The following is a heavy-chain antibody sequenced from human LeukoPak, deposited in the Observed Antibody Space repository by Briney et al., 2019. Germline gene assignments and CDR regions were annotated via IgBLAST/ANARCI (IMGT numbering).Heavy chain of an antibody. V-gene: IGHV1-46*01. D-gene: IGHD3-3*01. CDR3: ARGQPLYYDFWSGVYYYMDV. CDR2: INPSGGST. J-gene: IGHJ6*03. Sequence: ASVKVSCKASGGTFSSYAISWVRQAPGQGLEWMGIINPSGGSTSYAQKFQGRVTMTRDMSTSTVYMELSSLRSEDTAVYYCARGQPLYYDFWSGVYYYMDVWGKGTTVTVSS. CDR1: GGTFSSYA.